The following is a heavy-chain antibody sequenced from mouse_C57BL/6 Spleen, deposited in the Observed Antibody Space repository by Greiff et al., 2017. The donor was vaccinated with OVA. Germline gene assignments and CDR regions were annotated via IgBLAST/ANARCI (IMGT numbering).Heavy chain of an antibody. Sequence: VKLMESGPGLVQPSQSLSITCTVSGFSLTSYGVHWVRQSPGKGLEWLGVIWSGGSTDYNAAFISRLSISKDNSKSQVFFKMNSLQADDTAIYYCARINYYGSSYGNYYAMDYWGQGTSVTVSS. CDR3: ARINYYGSSYGNYYAMDY. D-gene: IGHD1-1*01. CDR2: IWSGGST. J-gene: IGHJ4*01. V-gene: IGHV2-2*01. CDR1: GFSLTSYG.